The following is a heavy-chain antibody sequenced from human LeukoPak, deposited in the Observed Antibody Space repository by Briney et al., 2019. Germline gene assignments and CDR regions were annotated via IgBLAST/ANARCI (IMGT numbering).Heavy chain of an antibody. Sequence: ASVKVSCKVSGYTLTELSMHWVRQAPGKGLEWMGSFDPEDGETIYAQKFQGRVTMTEDTSTDTAYMELSSLRSEDTAVYYCATDPLRTLGYCSSTSCYANDYWGQGTLVTVSS. D-gene: IGHD2-2*01. CDR3: ATDPLRTLGYCSSTSCYANDY. CDR1: GYTLTELS. V-gene: IGHV1-24*01. CDR2: FDPEDGET. J-gene: IGHJ4*02.